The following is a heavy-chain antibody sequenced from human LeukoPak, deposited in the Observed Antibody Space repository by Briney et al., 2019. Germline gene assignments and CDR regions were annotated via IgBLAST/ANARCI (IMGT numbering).Heavy chain of an antibody. CDR3: ARSLVVPAAKGESRRGYFDY. CDR2: IYYSGST. V-gene: IGHV4-39*07. J-gene: IGHJ4*02. Sequence: SETLSLTCTVSDDSISSSSYHWGWVRQPPGKGLEWIGSIYYSGSTYYNPSLKSRVTISVDTSKNQFSLKLSSVTAADTAVYYCARSLVVPAAKGESRRGYFDYWGQGTLVTVSS. CDR1: DDSISSSSYH. D-gene: IGHD2-2*01.